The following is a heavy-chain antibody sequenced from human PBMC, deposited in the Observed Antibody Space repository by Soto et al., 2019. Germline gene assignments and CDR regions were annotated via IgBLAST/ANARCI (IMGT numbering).Heavy chain of an antibody. CDR3: AVPVAGDFDY. J-gene: IGHJ4*02. Sequence: PSETLSLTCAVSGASISTNTWWSWVRQPPGKGLEWIGEVYHSGSTNCNPSLKSRVTIPIDKSKNQFSLRLTSMTAADTAVYYCAVPVAGDFDYWSQGTLVTVSS. V-gene: IGHV4-4*02. CDR2: VYHSGST. D-gene: IGHD6-13*01. CDR1: GASISTNTW.